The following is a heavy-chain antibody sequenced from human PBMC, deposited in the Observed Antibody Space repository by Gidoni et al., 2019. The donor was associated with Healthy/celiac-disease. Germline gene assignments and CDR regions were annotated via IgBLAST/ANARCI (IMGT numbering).Heavy chain of an antibody. CDR1: CYTLTEFP. Sequence: QAQLVRSGAPVKKLWSSVQVSCMVSCYTLTEFPMHWVRQAPGKGLWWMGGLDPEDGETIYAQKFQGRVTMTEDTSTDTAYMELSSLRSEDTAVYYCATWSIAAPFDYWGQGTLVTVSS. J-gene: IGHJ4*02. CDR2: LDPEDGET. V-gene: IGHV1-24*01. D-gene: IGHD6-6*01. CDR3: ATWSIAAPFDY.